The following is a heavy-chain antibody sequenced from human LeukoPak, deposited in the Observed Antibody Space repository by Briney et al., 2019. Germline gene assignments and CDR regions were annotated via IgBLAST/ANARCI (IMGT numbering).Heavy chain of an antibody. CDR2: IYHSGST. CDR1: GGSISSGGYY. CDR3: ARDGARDGQDY. Sequence: PSETLSLTCTVSGGSISSGGYYWSWIRQPPGKGLEWIGYIYHSGSTYYNPSLKSRVTISVDRSKNQFSLKLSSVTAADTAVCYCARDGARDGQDYWGQGTLVTVSS. J-gene: IGHJ4*02. V-gene: IGHV4-30-2*01.